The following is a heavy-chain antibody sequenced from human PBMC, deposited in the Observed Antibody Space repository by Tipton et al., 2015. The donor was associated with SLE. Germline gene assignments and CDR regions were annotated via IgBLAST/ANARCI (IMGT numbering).Heavy chain of an antibody. CDR1: GFTFNEFY. D-gene: IGHD3-3*01. CDR2: INKDGTEE. CDR3: AVFLVWPTGGAFDT. Sequence: SLRLSCEASGFTFNEFYMGWVRQAPGKGLEWVANINKDGTEEYFVDSLKGRFSISKDNAKKSLFLQMNSLRVEDTAMYYCAVFLVWPTGGAFDTWGQGTMVTVSS. J-gene: IGHJ3*02. V-gene: IGHV3-7*01.